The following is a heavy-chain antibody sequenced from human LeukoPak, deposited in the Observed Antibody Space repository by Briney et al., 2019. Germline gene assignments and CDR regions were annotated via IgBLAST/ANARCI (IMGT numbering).Heavy chain of an antibody. V-gene: IGHV4-59*01. D-gene: IGHD3-22*01. J-gene: IGHJ3*02. Sequence: SETLSLTCTVSGGSISSYYWSWIRQPPGKGLEWVGYIYYSGSTNYNPSLKSRVTISVDTSKNQFSLKLSSVTAADTAVYYCASGHRRSYYDSSGYYRDAFDIWGQGTMVTVSS. CDR2: IYYSGST. CDR1: GGSISSYY. CDR3: ASGHRRSYYDSSGYYRDAFDI.